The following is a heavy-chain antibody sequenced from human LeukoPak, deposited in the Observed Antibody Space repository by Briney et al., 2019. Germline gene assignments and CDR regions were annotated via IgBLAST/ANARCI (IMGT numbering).Heavy chain of an antibody. V-gene: IGHV4-59*01. CDR2: IYYSGST. D-gene: IGHD1-1*01. Sequence: SETLSLTCTVSGGSISSYYWSWVRQPPGKGLEWIGYIYYSGSTNYNPSLKSRVTISVDTSKNQSSLKLSSVTAADTAVYYCARDGVRWFDPWGQGTLVTVSS. CDR1: GGSISSYY. CDR3: ARDGVRWFDP. J-gene: IGHJ5*02.